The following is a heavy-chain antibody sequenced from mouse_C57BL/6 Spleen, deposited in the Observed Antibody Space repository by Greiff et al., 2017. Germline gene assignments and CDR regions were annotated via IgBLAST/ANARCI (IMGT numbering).Heavy chain of an antibody. Sequence: DVKLQESGGDLVKPGGSLKLSCAASGFTFSSYGMSWVRQTPDKRLEWVATISSGGSYTYYPDSVKGRFTISRDNAKNTLYLQMSSLKSEDTAMYYCARQGGVTFDYWGQGTTLTVSS. CDR2: ISSGGSYT. D-gene: IGHD2-13*01. CDR3: ARQGGVTFDY. CDR1: GFTFSSYG. V-gene: IGHV5-6*02. J-gene: IGHJ2*01.